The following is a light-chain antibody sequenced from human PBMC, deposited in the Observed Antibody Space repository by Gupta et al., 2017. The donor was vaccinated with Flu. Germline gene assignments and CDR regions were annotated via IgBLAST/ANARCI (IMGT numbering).Light chain of an antibody. Sequence: DIVMTQSPDSLAVSLGERATINCKSSQSVLYSSNNKNYLAWYQQKPGQPPKLLIYWASTRESGVPDRFSGRGSGTDFTLTISSLQAENVAVYYCQQDHSTPETFGQGTKVEIK. V-gene: IGKV4-1*01. CDR1: QSVLYSSNNKNY. J-gene: IGKJ1*01. CDR3: QQDHSTPET. CDR2: WAS.